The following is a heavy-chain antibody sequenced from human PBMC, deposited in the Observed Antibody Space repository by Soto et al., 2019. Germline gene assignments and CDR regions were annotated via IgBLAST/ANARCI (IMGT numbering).Heavy chain of an antibody. J-gene: IGHJ4*02. CDR2: ISAYNGDT. CDR3: ARTCRSGGSCYLEY. Sequence: ASVKVSCKASGYTFSTYGINWVRQAPGQGLEWMGWISAYNGDTDYAQNFQGRVTVTTDTSTSTAYLEVGSLRSDDTAVYYCARTCRSGGSCYLEYWGEGTLVTVSS. V-gene: IGHV1-18*01. D-gene: IGHD2-15*01. CDR1: GYTFSTYG.